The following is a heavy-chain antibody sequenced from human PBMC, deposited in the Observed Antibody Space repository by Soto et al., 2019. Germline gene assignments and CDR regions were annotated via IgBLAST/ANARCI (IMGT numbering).Heavy chain of an antibody. Sequence: QVQLVESGGGVVQPGSSLRLSCAASQFTFSIHAMHWVRQAPGKGLEWVAVISYDGDDKYYADSVKGRFTISRDNSKSTLVLQMDSLRAEDTAVYYCARDRDSDAYLPLGPVDYWGQGTLVTVSS. V-gene: IGHV3-30*04. CDR2: ISYDGDDK. CDR3: ARDRDSDAYLPLGPVDY. J-gene: IGHJ4*02. CDR1: QFTFSIHA. D-gene: IGHD3-16*01.